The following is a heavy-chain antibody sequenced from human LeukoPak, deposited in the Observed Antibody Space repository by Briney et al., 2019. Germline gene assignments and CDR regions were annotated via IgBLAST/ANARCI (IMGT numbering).Heavy chain of an antibody. V-gene: IGHV4-4*07. Sequence: PSETLSLTCTVSGGSISSYYWSWIRQPAGKGLELIGRIYTSVTTNYNPSLKSRVTMSVDTSKNQFSLKLSSVTAADTAVYYCARAPTGTGGWNWFDPWGQGTLVTVSS. J-gene: IGHJ5*02. CDR1: GGSISSYY. CDR2: IYTSVTT. D-gene: IGHD1-1*01. CDR3: ARAPTGTGGWNWFDP.